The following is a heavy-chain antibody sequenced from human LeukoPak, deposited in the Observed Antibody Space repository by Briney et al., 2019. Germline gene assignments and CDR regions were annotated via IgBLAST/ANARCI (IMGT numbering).Heavy chain of an antibody. CDR2: INTQGTYT. J-gene: IGHJ4*02. CDR3: AKDRVLWFGPQN. V-gene: IGHV3-74*01. CDR1: GITFSSYW. D-gene: IGHD3-10*01. Sequence: PGGSLRLSCAVSGITFSSYWMHWVRQDPGRGLLWVSRINTQGTYTNYADSVKGRFTISRDNAKNTLYLQMNSLRAEDTAVYYCAKDRVLWFGPQNWGQGTLVTVSS.